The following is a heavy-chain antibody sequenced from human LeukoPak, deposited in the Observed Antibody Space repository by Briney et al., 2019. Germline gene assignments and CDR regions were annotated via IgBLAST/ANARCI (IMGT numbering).Heavy chain of an antibody. D-gene: IGHD6-13*01. V-gene: IGHV4-39*01. CDR1: GGSISSSSYY. CDR2: IYYSGST. J-gene: IGHJ4*02. Sequence: PSETLSLTCTVSGGSISSSSYYWGWIRQPPGKGLEWIGSIYYSGSTYYNPSLKSRVTISVDTSKNQFSLKLSSVTAADMAVYYCADGTLGYWGQGTLVTVSS. CDR3: ADGTLGY.